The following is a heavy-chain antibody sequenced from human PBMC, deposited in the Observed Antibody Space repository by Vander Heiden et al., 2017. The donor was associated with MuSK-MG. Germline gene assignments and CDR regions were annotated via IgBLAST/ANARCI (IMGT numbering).Heavy chain of an antibody. CDR1: GFPFSSYE. J-gene: IGHJ4*02. Sequence: EVQLVESGGGLVQPGGSLRLSCAPSGFPFSSYEMNWVRQATGKGMEWVSYISSGGDSIYYADSVKGRLTISRDKAKNSLYLQMNSLRAEDTAVYYCASFYYYASSGYYYPVDYWGQGTLVTVSS. CDR3: ASFYYYASSGYYYPVDY. V-gene: IGHV3-48*03. D-gene: IGHD3-22*01. CDR2: ISSGGDSI.